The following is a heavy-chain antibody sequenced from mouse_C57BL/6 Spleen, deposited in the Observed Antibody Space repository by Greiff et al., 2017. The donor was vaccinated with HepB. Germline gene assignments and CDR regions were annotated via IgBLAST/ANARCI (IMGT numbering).Heavy chain of an antibody. CDR2: IRLKSDNYAT. CDR3: TEEESFAY. CDR1: GFTFSNYW. Sequence: DVKLQESGGGLVQPGGSMKLSCVASGFTFSNYWMNWVRQSPEKGLEWVAQIRLKSDNYATHYAESVKGRFTISRDDSKSSVYLQMNNLRAEDTGIYYCTEEESFAYWGQGTLVTVSA. V-gene: IGHV6-3*01. J-gene: IGHJ3*01.